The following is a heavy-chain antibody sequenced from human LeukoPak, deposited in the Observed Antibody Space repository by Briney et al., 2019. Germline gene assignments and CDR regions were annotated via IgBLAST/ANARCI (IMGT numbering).Heavy chain of an antibody. V-gene: IGHV3-30*02. CDR2: IRYDGSNK. Sequence: SGGSLRLSCAASGFTFGSYGMHWVRQAPGKGLEWVAFIRYDGSNKYYADSVKGRFTISRDNSKNTLYLQMNSLRAEDTAVYYCAKDHGSYYPDAFDIWGQGTMVTVSS. D-gene: IGHD1-26*01. CDR1: GFTFGSYG. CDR3: AKDHGSYYPDAFDI. J-gene: IGHJ3*02.